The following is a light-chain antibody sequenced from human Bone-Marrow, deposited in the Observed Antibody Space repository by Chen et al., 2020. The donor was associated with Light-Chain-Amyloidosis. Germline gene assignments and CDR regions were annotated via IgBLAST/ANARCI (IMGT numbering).Light chain of an antibody. CDR1: QTISSNY. Sequence: EIVLTQSPGTLSLSPGEGANLSCTASQTISSNYLTWYQQKFGQAHRLLIYGSSSRATGIPDRFTGSGSGTDFTLTINRLEPEDFAMYYCQQYGTSPLTFGGGTKVEIK. CDR2: GSS. J-gene: IGKJ4*01. CDR3: QQYGTSPLT. V-gene: IGKV3-20*01.